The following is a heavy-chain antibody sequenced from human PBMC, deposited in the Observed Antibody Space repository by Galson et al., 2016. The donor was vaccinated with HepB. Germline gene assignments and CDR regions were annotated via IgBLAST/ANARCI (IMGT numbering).Heavy chain of an antibody. CDR3: AKDHGPSMVRGLDY. J-gene: IGHJ4*02. CDR2: ISYDGGKK. Sequence: SLRLSCAASEFTFSTYGMHWVRQPPGKGLEWVAVISYDGGKKYYADSVKGRFTISRDNSKNTLYLQMNSLRAEDTAVYYCAKDHGPSMVRGLDYWAREPWSPSPQ. V-gene: IGHV3-30*18. D-gene: IGHD3-10*01. CDR1: EFTFSTYG.